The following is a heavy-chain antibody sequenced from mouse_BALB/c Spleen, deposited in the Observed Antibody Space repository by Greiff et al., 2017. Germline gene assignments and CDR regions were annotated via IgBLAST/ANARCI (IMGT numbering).Heavy chain of an antibody. CDR3: ARRDRYDVGWFAY. CDR1: GFTFSSYG. V-gene: IGHV5-6*01. Sequence: EVQLVESGGDLVKPGGSLKLSCAASGFTFSSYGMSWVRQTPDKRLEWVATISSGGSYTYYPDSVKGRFTISRDNAKNTLYLQMSSLKSEETAMYYCARRDRYDVGWFAYWGQGTLVTVSA. J-gene: IGHJ3*01. D-gene: IGHD2-14*01. CDR2: ISSGGSYT.